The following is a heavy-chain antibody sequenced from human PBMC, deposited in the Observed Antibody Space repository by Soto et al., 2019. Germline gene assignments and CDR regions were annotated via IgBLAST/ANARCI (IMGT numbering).Heavy chain of an antibody. CDR1: GGSISSSSYY. J-gene: IGHJ6*02. V-gene: IGHV4-39*01. CDR2: IYYSGST. CDR3: ARRVTYDFWSLSGYYYYGMDV. Sequence: TSETLSLTCTVSGGSISSSSYYWGWIRQPPGKGLEWIGSIYYSGSTYYNPSLKSRVTISVDTSKNQFSLKLSSVTAADTAVYYCARRVTYDFWSLSGYYYYGMDVWGQGTTVTVSS. D-gene: IGHD3-3*01.